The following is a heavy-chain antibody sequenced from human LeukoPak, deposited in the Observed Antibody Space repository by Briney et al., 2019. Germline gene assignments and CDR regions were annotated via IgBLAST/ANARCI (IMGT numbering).Heavy chain of an antibody. D-gene: IGHD6-19*01. CDR1: GGSISSYY. V-gene: IGHV4-59*01. Sequence: SETLSLTCTVSGGSISSYYWSWIRQPPGKGLEWIGYIYYSGSTNYKPSLKSRVTISVETSKNQFSLKLRSVTAAGTAVYYCAREPASSGWYIDYWGQGTLVTVSS. CDR3: AREPASSGWYIDY. J-gene: IGHJ4*02. CDR2: IYYSGST.